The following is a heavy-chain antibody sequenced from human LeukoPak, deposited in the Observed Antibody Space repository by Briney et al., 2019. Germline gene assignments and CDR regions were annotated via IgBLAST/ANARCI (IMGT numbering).Heavy chain of an antibody. CDR1: GYTFTSYA. D-gene: IGHD2-15*01. CDR3: ARGRYCSGGSCYSFAY. J-gene: IGHJ4*02. CDR2: INAGNGNT. V-gene: IGHV1-3*03. Sequence: ASVKVSCKASGYTFTSYAMHWVRPAPGQRLEWMGWINAGNGNTKYSQEFQGRVTITRDTSASTAYMELSSLRSEDMAVYYCARGRYCSGGSCYSFAYWGQGTVVTVSS.